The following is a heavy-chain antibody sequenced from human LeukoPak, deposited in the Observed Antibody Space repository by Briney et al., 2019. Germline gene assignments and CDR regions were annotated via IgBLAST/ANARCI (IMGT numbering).Heavy chain of an antibody. D-gene: IGHD3-22*01. CDR2: IYTSGST. J-gene: IGHJ4*02. CDR1: GGSISSYY. Sequence: PSVTPSLTCTVSGGSISSYYWSWIRQPAGKGLEWIGRIYTSGSTNYNPSLKSRVTISVDKSKNQFSLKLSSVTAADTAVYYCARVGRDYDSSGYYYLDYWGQGTLVTVSS. CDR3: ARVGRDYDSSGYYYLDY. V-gene: IGHV4-4*07.